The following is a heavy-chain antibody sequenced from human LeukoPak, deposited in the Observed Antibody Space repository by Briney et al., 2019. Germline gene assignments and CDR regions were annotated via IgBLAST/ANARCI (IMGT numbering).Heavy chain of an antibody. CDR1: GGSISSYY. V-gene: IGHV4-59*08. J-gene: IGHJ5*02. D-gene: IGHD3-9*01. Sequence: PSETLSLTCTVSGGSISSYYWSWIRQPPGKGLEWVGSIYYSGSTNYNPSLKSRATISVDTSKSRFSLKLSSVTAADTAVYYCARLLYCDILTGYSGWFERWGQGTLVTVSA. CDR3: ARLLYCDILTGYSGWFER. CDR2: IYYSGST.